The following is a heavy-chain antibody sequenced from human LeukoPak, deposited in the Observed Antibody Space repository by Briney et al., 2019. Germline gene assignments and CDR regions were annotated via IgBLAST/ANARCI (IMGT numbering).Heavy chain of an antibody. D-gene: IGHD2-2*02. CDR3: ARESPPYCSSTSCYTPYFDY. CDR1: GGSISSGSYY. CDR2: IYTSGST. Sequence: PSETLFLTCTVSGGSISSGSYYWSWIRQPAGKGLEWIGRIYTSGSTNYNPSLKSRVTISVDTSKNQFSLKLSSVTAADTAVYYCARESPPYCSSTSCYTPYFDYWGQGTLVIVSS. J-gene: IGHJ4*02. V-gene: IGHV4-61*02.